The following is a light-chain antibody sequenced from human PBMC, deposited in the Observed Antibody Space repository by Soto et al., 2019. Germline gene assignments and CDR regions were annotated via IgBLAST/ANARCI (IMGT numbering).Light chain of an antibody. J-gene: IGKJ2*01. CDR3: QQYHIWYT. V-gene: IGKV3-15*01. Sequence: EIVMTQSPATLSVSPGERATLSCRASQSVNSHLAWFQQRPGQAPRLLMYEASTRSTGVPARFSASGSGTEFTLTISGLQSEAFAVYYCQQYHIWYTFGQGTELEIK. CDR2: EAS. CDR1: QSVNSH.